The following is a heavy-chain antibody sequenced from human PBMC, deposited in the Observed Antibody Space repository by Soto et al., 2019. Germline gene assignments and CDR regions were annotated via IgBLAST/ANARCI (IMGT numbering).Heavy chain of an antibody. Sequence: ASVKVSCKASGGTFSSYAISWVRQAPGQGLEWMGGIIPIFGTANYAQKLQGRVTTTTDTSTSTAYMELRSLRSDDTAVYYCARDAPPEDYWGQGTLVTVSS. CDR1: GGTFSSYA. CDR2: IIPIFGTA. V-gene: IGHV1-69*05. J-gene: IGHJ4*02. CDR3: ARDAPPEDY.